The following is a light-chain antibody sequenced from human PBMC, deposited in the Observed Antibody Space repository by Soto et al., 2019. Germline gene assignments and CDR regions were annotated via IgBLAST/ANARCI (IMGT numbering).Light chain of an antibody. CDR1: QTISSW. CDR3: QQHSTYPWT. V-gene: IGKV1-5*03. CDR2: KAS. Sequence: DIQMTQSPSTLSASVGDRVTITCRASQTISSWLTWYQQKPGKAPKLLIYKASSLESGVPSRFSGSGSGTEFTLTISGLQPDDFATYYCQQHSTYPWTFGQGTKVEIK. J-gene: IGKJ1*01.